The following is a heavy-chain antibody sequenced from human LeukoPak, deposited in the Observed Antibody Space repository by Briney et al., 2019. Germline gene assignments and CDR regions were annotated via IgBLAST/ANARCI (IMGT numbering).Heavy chain of an antibody. V-gene: IGHV3-23*01. J-gene: IGHJ6*03. Sequence: GGSLRHSCADSGFTFSSYGMNWVRQAPGRGLEWVSGIGDSGVRTYYADSVKGRFTVSRDNSKNSLYLQMNSLRAEDTAVCYCARRMTEHYYMDVWGKGTTVTVSS. CDR2: IGDSGVRT. CDR1: GFTFSSYG. CDR3: ARRMTEHYYMDV.